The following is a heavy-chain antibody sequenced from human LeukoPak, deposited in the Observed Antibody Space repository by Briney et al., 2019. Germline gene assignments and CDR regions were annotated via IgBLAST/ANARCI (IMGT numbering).Heavy chain of an antibody. CDR1: GFTFRSYA. V-gene: IGHV3-30-3*01. D-gene: IGHD3-22*01. J-gene: IGHJ4*02. Sequence: GGSLRLSCAASGFTFRSYAMHWVRQAPGKGLEWVTVILYDGSNKYYAESVKGRFTISTDNSKNTLYLQMNSLRAEDTAVYYCARENNMYYCDSSGRYPLYSFDYWGQGTLVTVSS. CDR2: ILYDGSNK. CDR3: ARENNMYYCDSSGRYPLYSFDY.